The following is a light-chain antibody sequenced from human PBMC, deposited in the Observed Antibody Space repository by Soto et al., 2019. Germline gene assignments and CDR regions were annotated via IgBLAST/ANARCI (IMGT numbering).Light chain of an antibody. CDR3: QKYNSAPQT. V-gene: IGKV1-27*01. CDR2: AAS. J-gene: IGKJ1*01. CDR1: QGISTY. Sequence: DIQMTQSPSSLSASVGDRVTITCRASQGISTYLDWYQQKPGKVPKLMIYAASTLQSGVPSRFSGIGSGTDFTLTISSLQPEDVSTYYCQKYNSAPQTFRQGNKVEIK.